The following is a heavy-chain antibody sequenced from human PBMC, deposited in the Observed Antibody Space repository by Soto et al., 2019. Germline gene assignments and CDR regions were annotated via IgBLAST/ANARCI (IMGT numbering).Heavy chain of an antibody. J-gene: IGHJ3*02. CDR2: ISAYNGNT. CDR1: GYTFTSYG. Sequence: EASVKVSCKASGYTFTSYGISWVRQAPGQGLEWMGWISAYNGNTNYAQKLQGRVTMTTDTSTSTAYMELRSLRSDDTAVYYCARETEQWLVRAFDIWGQGTMVTVSS. V-gene: IGHV1-18*01. D-gene: IGHD6-19*01. CDR3: ARETEQWLVRAFDI.